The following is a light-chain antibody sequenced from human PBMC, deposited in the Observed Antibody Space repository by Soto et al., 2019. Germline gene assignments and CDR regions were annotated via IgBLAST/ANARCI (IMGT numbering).Light chain of an antibody. CDR1: QDIAIY. J-gene: IGKJ4*01. Sequence: IQLSHSPSSLSAYMGDRVTITCRASQDIAIYLAWYQQKPGEAPKLLIYAASTLYGGVPSRFSGSGSGTDFALTITSLQAEDFATYYCQQLRMFPSSFGGGTKVDIK. CDR3: QQLRMFPSS. V-gene: IGKV1-9*01. CDR2: AAS.